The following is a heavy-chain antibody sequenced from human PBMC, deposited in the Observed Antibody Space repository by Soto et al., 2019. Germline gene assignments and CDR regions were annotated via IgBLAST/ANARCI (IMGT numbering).Heavy chain of an antibody. CDR1: GFTVSSNY. V-gene: IGHV3-53*04. J-gene: IGHJ3*02. D-gene: IGHD3-9*01. CDR2: IYSGGST. Sequence: GGSLRLSCAASGFTVSSNYMSWVRQAPGKGLEWVSVIYSGGSTYYADSVKGRFTISRHNSKNTLYLQMNSLRAEDTAVYYCARTRNYDILTGYAFDIWGQGTMGTVAS. CDR3: ARTRNYDILTGYAFDI.